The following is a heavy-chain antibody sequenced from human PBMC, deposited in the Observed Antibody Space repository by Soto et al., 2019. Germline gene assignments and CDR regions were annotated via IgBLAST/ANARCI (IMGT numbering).Heavy chain of an antibody. CDR1: GFTVSSNY. V-gene: IGHV3-53*04. D-gene: IGHD4-17*01. J-gene: IGHJ4*02. Sequence: EVQLVESGGGLVQPGGSLRLSCAASGFTVSSNYMSWVRQAPGKGLEWVSVIYSGGSTYYADSVKGRFTISRHNSKNTRYLQMNSLRAEDTAVYYCARANDYGDYYFDYWGQGTLVTVSS. CDR3: ARANDYGDYYFDY. CDR2: IYSGGST.